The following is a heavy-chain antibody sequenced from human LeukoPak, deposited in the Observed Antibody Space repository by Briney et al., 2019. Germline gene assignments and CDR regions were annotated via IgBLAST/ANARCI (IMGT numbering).Heavy chain of an antibody. D-gene: IGHD3-3*01. CDR3: TTETYDFWSGYYTP. CDR1: GFTFGNAW. J-gene: IGHJ4*02. Sequence: GGSLRLSCATSGFTFGNAWMNWVRQAPGKGLEWVGRIKSKTDGGTTDYAAPVKGRFTISRDDSKNTLYLQMNSLKTEDTAVYYCTTETYDFWSGYYTPWGQGTLVTVSS. V-gene: IGHV3-15*07. CDR2: IKSKTDGGTT.